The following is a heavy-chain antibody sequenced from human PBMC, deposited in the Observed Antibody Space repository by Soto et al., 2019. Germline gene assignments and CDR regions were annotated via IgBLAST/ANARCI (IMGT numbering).Heavy chain of an antibody. Sequence: EVQVVESGGGLIQPGGSLRLSCAASGFTVSSTYMSWVRQAPGQGLEWISIIYSGGSTFYAESVKGRLPISRDNSKNTLSLKMNSLSVEDTDVYYCARDFPITHGTFDYRGQGSLVTVSS. V-gene: IGHV3-53*01. CDR1: GFTVSSTY. CDR3: ARDFPITHGTFDY. D-gene: IGHD3-16*01. J-gene: IGHJ4*02. CDR2: IYSGGST.